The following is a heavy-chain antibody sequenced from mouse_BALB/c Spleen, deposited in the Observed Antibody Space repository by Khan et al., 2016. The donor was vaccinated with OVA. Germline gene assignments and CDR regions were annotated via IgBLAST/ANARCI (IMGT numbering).Heavy chain of an antibody. CDR2: IYPGSGYT. J-gene: IGHJ3*01. V-gene: IGHV1-77*01. CDR3: ARSGTGCFAY. D-gene: IGHD4-1*01. Sequence: QVRLQQSGAELARPGASVKLSCKASGYTFTDYYLNWVKQRTGQGLEWIGDIYPGSGYTYYNERFKGKATLTADKSSNTAYMQLSSLTSEDSAVYFCARSGTGCFAYWGQGTLVTVSA. CDR1: GYTFTDYY.